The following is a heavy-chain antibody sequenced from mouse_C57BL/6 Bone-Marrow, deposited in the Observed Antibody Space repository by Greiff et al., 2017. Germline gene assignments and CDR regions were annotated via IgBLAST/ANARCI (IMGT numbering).Heavy chain of an antibody. D-gene: IGHD1-1*01. CDR2: IDPSDSYT. CDR1: GYTFTSYW. V-gene: IGHV1-59*01. Sequence: QVQLKQPGAELVRPGTSVKLSCKASGYTFTSYWMHWVKQRPGQGLEWIGVIDPSDSYTNYNQKFKGKATLTVDTSSSTAYMQLSSLTSEDSAVYYCAREGPYYGSSAWGTGTTVTVSS. CDR3: AREGPYYGSSA. J-gene: IGHJ1*03.